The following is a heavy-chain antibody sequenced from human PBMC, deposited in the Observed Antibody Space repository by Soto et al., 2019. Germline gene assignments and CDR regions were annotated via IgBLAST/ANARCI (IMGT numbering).Heavy chain of an antibody. D-gene: IGHD6-6*01. Sequence: ASVKVSCKASGYIFTSYYMHWVRQAPGQGLEWMGIINPSAGSTSYAQKFQGRVTMTEDTSTDTVYMELSSLRSEDTAVYYCATRIIQYSSSPNWFDPWGQGTLVTVSS. V-gene: IGHV1-46*01. CDR2: INPSAGST. CDR1: GYIFTSYY. CDR3: ATRIIQYSSSPNWFDP. J-gene: IGHJ5*02.